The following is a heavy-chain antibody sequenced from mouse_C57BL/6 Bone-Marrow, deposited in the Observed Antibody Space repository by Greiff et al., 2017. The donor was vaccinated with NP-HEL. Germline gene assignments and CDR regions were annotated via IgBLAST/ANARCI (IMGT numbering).Heavy chain of an antibody. CDR2: IYPRDGST. J-gene: IGHJ2*01. CDR1: GYTFTDHT. Sequence: QVQLQQSDAELVKPGASVKISCKSGYTFTDHTIHWMKQRPEQGLEWIGYIYPRDGSTKYNEKFKGKATLTADKSSSTAYMQLNSLTSEDSAVYFCARSQNPLFDYWGQGTTLTVSS. CDR3: ARSQNPLFDY. V-gene: IGHV1-78*01.